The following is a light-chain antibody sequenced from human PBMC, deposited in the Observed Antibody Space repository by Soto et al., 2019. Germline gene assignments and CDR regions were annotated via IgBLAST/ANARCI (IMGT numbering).Light chain of an antibody. Sequence: QSALTQPASVSGSPGQSITISCTGTSSDVGSHNLVSWYQQHPGQAPKLMIYEVTKRPLGVSTRFSASKSGNTASLTISGLQAEDEAAYYCSSYGVCRPVFGGGTQLTVL. CDR3: SSYGVCRPV. CDR1: SSDVGSHNL. J-gene: IGLJ7*01. V-gene: IGLV2-23*02. CDR2: EVT.